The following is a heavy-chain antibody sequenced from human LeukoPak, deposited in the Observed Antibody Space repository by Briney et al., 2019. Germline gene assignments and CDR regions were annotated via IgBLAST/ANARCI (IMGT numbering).Heavy chain of an antibody. V-gene: IGHV4-30-4*01. J-gene: IGHJ4*02. CDR2: IYYSGST. Sequence: PSQTRSLTWTVAGGSISSGDYYWSWIRETPGKGLEGRGYIYYSGSTYYNPSLKSRVTISVDTSKNQFSLKLSSVTAADTAVYYCARATLRYFDWLADYWGQGTLVTVSS. CDR3: ARATLRYFDWLADY. CDR1: GGSISSGDYY. D-gene: IGHD3-9*01.